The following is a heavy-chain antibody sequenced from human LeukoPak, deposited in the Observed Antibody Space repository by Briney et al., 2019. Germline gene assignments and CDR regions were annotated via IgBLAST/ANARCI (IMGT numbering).Heavy chain of an antibody. V-gene: IGHV1-18*01. Sequence: ASVKVSCKASGCTFTSYGISWVRQAPGQGLEWMGWISAYNGNTNYAQKLQGKVTMTTDTSTSTAYMELRSLRSDDTAVYYCARDLEDIVVVPAATGWWFDPWGQGTLVTVSS. CDR1: GCTFTSYG. J-gene: IGHJ5*02. CDR2: ISAYNGNT. CDR3: ARDLEDIVVVPAATGWWFDP. D-gene: IGHD2-2*01.